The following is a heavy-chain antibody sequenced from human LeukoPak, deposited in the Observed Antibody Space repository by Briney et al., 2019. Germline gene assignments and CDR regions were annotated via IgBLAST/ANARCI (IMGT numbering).Heavy chain of an antibody. CDR1: GYTFTSYY. J-gene: IGHJ5*02. Sequence: ASVKVSCKASGYTFTSYYMHWVRQAPGQGLEWMGIINPSGGSTSYAQKFQGRVTMTRDTSTSTVYMELSSLRSEDTAVYYCARSEPRYSSSDNWFDRWAQGTLVTVSS. V-gene: IGHV1-46*01. CDR3: ARSEPRYSSSDNWFDR. CDR2: INPSGGST. D-gene: IGHD6-13*01.